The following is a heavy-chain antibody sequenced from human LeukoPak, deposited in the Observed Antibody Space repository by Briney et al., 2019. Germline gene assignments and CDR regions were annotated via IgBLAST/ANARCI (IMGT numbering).Heavy chain of an antibody. J-gene: IGHJ4*02. Sequence: GGSLRLSCAASGFTFSSDAMRWVRQAPGKGLEWVSAISSSGGSTYYADSVRGRFIISRDSSKNTLYLQMNSLRAEDAAVYYCAKGGAQVGGQGTLVTVSS. CDR3: AKGGAQV. V-gene: IGHV3-23*01. CDR1: GFTFSSDA. D-gene: IGHD1-26*01. CDR2: ISSSGGST.